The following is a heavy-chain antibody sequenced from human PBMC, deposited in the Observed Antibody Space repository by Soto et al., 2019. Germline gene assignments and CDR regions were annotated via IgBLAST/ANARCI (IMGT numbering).Heavy chain of an antibody. Sequence: RASVKVSCKXSGYTFTSYGISWVRQAPGQGLEWMGWISAYNGNTNYAQKLQGRVTMTTDTSTSTAYMELRSLRSDDTAVYYCARDEHAVYAAVQHWGQGTLVTVSS. CDR1: GYTFTSYG. J-gene: IGHJ1*01. CDR2: ISAYNGNT. D-gene: IGHD2-8*01. CDR3: ARDEHAVYAAVQH. V-gene: IGHV1-18*04.